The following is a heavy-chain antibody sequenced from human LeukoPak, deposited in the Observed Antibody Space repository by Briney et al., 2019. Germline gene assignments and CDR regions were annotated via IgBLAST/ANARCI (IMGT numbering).Heavy chain of an antibody. D-gene: IGHD2-15*01. CDR1: GYTFTGYY. J-gene: IGHJ4*02. CDR3: ARDDCSGGSCYWLDY. V-gene: IGHV1-2*02. CDR2: INPNSGGT. Sequence: ASVKVSCKASGYTFTGYYMHWVRQAPGQGLEWMGWINPNSGGTNYAQKFQGGVTMTRDTSISTAYMELSRPRSDDTAVYYCARDDCSGGSCYWLDYWGQGTLVTVSS.